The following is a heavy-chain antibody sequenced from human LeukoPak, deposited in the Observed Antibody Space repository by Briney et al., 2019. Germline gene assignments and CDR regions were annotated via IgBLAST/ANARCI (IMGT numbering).Heavy chain of an antibody. CDR3: ARLSSGWSRVMGDY. D-gene: IGHD6-19*01. J-gene: IGHJ4*02. Sequence: AGGSLRLSCAASGLTFSTYAMSWVRQAPGKGLEWVSAISGSGGSTYYADSVKGRFTISRDNSKNTLYLQMNSLRAEDTAVYYCARLSSGWSRVMGDYWGQGTLVTVSS. CDR1: GLTFSTYA. CDR2: ISGSGGST. V-gene: IGHV3-23*01.